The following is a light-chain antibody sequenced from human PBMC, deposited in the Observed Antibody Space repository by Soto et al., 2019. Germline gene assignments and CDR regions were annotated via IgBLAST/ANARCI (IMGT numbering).Light chain of an antibody. Sequence: QSALTQPASVSGSPGRSITISCTGTSSDVGGYNYVSWYQQHPGKAPKLMIYEVSNRPSGVSNRFSGSNSGKTASLTISGLQAEDEADYYCSSYTSSSTRVFGGGTQLTVL. CDR1: SSDVGGYNY. CDR3: SSYTSSSTRV. CDR2: EVS. V-gene: IGLV2-14*01. J-gene: IGLJ3*02.